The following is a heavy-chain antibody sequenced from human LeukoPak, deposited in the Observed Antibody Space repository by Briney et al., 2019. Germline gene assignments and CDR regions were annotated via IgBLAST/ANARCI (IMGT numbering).Heavy chain of an antibody. CDR1: GFTFSSYA. CDR2: ISGNGVNT. V-gene: IGHV3-23*01. J-gene: IGHJ4*02. CDR3: AKDLLSSGYYYGEDY. Sequence: GGSLRLSCAASGFTFSSYAMSWVRQAPGKGLEWVSGISGNGVNTYHADSVKGRFTISRDNSKNTLYLQMNSLRAEDTAVYYCAKDLLSSGYYYGEDYWGQGTLVTVSS. D-gene: IGHD3-22*01.